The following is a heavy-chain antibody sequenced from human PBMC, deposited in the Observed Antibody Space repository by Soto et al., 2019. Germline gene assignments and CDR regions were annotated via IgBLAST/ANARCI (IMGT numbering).Heavy chain of an antibody. J-gene: IGHJ6*02. CDR2: ISSNGGST. V-gene: IGHV3-64D*06. CDR3: VKAKARFGYSGYDFYYYGMDV. D-gene: IGHD5-12*01. Sequence: GGSLRLSCSASGFTFSSYAMHWVRQAPGKGLEYVSAISSNGGSTYYADSVKGRFTISRDNSKNTLYLQMSSLRAEDTAVYYRVKAKARFGYSGYDFYYYGMDVWGQGTTVTVSS. CDR1: GFTFSSYA.